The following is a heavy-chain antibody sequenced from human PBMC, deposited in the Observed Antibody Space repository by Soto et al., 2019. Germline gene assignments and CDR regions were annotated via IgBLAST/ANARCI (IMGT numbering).Heavy chain of an antibody. D-gene: IGHD6-13*01. CDR2: FDPEDGET. CDR1: GYTLTELS. CDR3: ATQLSRQQLVPEY. J-gene: IGHJ4*02. Sequence: ASVKVSCKVSGYTLTELSMHWVRQAPGKGLEWMGGFDPEDGETIYAQKFQGRVTMTEDTSTDTAYMELSSLSSEDTAVYYCATQLSRQQLVPEYWGQGTLVTVSS. V-gene: IGHV1-24*01.